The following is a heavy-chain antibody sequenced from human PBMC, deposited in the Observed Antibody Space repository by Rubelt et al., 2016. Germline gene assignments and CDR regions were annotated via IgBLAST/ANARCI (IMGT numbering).Heavy chain of an antibody. J-gene: IGHJ4*01. CDR1: GFTFSNAW. D-gene: IGHD5-24*01. CDR3: ARPAVETDSDVFDY. CDR2: ISSSSDTI. Sequence: EVPLVGSGGGLVKPGESLRLSCAASGFTFSNAWMSWVRQAPGQGLEWISYISSSSDTISYAHPVTGRLTISRDNAKNSLDLTMNSLGAVYTAVYYCARPAVETDSDVFDYWGHGTLVTVSS. V-gene: IGHV3-48*04.